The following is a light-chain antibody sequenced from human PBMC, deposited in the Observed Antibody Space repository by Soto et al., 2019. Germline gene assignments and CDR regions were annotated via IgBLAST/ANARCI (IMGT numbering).Light chain of an antibody. CDR1: QTIDSW. V-gene: IGKV1-5*01. J-gene: IGKJ4*01. CDR3: QQYNSYSLT. Sequence: DIQMTQSPSTLSASVGDRVTITCRASQTIDSWLAWYQQRPGKPPNLLIYDASSLESGVPSRFSGSGSGTEFTLTISSLQPDDFATYYCQQYNSYSLTFGGGTKVDIK. CDR2: DAS.